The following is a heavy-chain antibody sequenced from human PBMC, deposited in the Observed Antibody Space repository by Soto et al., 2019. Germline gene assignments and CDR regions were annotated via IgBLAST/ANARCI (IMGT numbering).Heavy chain of an antibody. CDR1: GYTFTTYG. CDR3: ASLYSSSDYYYGMDV. D-gene: IGHD6-6*01. V-gene: IGHV1-69*13. J-gene: IGHJ6*02. Sequence: SVKVSCKASGYTFTTYGISWVRQAPGQGLEWMGGIIPIFGTANYAQKFQGRVTITADESTSTAYMELSSLRSEDTAVYYCASLYSSSDYYYGMDVWGQGTTVTVSS. CDR2: IIPIFGTA.